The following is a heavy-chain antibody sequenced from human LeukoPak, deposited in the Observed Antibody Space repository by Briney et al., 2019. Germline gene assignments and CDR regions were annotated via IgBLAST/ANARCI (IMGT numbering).Heavy chain of an antibody. V-gene: IGHV3-9*01. D-gene: IGHD5-24*01. Sequence: AGGSLRLSCAASGFTFDDYAMHWVRQAPGKGLEWVSGISWNSGSIGYADSVKGRFTISRDNAKNSLYLQMNSLRAEDTALYYCAKDGRWLQLGYYFDYWGQGTLVTVPS. CDR1: GFTFDDYA. J-gene: IGHJ4*02. CDR2: ISWNSGSI. CDR3: AKDGRWLQLGYYFDY.